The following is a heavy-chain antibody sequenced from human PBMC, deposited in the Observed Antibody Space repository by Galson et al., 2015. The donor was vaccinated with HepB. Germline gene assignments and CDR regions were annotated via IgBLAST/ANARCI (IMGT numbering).Heavy chain of an antibody. J-gene: IGHJ6*03. CDR2: IWYDGSNK. CDR1: GFTFSSYG. D-gene: IGHD5-12*01. V-gene: IGHV3-33*01. Sequence: SLRLSCAASGFTFSSYGMHWVRQAPGKGLEWVAVIWYDGSNKYYADSVKGRFTISRDNSKNTLYLQMNSLRAEDTAVYYCAREKSWLRSGPLRTYYYYYMDVWGKGTTVTVSS. CDR3: AREKSWLRSGPLRTYYYYYMDV.